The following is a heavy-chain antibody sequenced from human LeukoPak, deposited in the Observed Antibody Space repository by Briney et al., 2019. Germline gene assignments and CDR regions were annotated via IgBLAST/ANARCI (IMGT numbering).Heavy chain of an antibody. Sequence: SETLFLTCTVSGGSISSSSYYWGWIRQPPGKGLEWIGSIYYSGSTYYNPSLKSRVTIGTSKNQFSLRLSSVTAADTAVYYCTYSGSNYPDYWGQGTLVIVSS. CDR2: IYYSGST. CDR3: TYSGSNYPDY. V-gene: IGHV4-39*01. J-gene: IGHJ4*02. CDR1: GGSISSSSYY. D-gene: IGHD1-26*01.